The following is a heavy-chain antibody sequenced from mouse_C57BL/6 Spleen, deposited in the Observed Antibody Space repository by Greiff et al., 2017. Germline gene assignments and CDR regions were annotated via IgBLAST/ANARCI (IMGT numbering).Heavy chain of an antibody. V-gene: IGHV2-2*01. Sequence: QVHVKQSGPGLVQPSPSLSITCPVSGFSLTSYGVHWVRQSPGKGLEWLGVIWGGGSTDNNAAFISGLSISKDNSKSQVFYKMNSLQADDTAIYYCARNGGYYSIPSYAMDYWGQGTSVTVSS. D-gene: IGHD2-5*01. CDR3: ARNGGYYSIPSYAMDY. J-gene: IGHJ4*01. CDR1: GFSLTSYG. CDR2: IWGGGST.